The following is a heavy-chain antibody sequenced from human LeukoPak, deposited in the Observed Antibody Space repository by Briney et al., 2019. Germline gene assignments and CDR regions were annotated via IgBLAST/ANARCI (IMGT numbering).Heavy chain of an antibody. CDR1: GYTFTDYY. Sequence: ASVKVSCKASGYTFTDYYMHWVRQAPGQGLEWMGWINPNSGGTNYAQKFQGRVTMTRDTSISTAYMELSRLTSDDTAVYFCAREDATGTTGFDYWGQGTLVTVSS. CDR3: AREDATGTTGFDY. CDR2: INPNSGGT. J-gene: IGHJ4*02. D-gene: IGHD1-1*01. V-gene: IGHV1-2*02.